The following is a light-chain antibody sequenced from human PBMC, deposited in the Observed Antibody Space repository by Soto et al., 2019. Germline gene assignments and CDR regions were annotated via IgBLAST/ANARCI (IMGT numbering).Light chain of an antibody. J-gene: IGLJ2*01. CDR2: RNN. V-gene: IGLV1-47*01. CDR1: SSNIGSNY. Sequence: QAVVTQPPSASGTPGQRVTSSCSGSSSNIGSNYVYWYQQLPGTAPKLLIYRNNQRPSGVPDRFSGSKSGTSASLAISGLRSEDEADYYCAAWDDSLSGREVFGGGTKLTVL. CDR3: AAWDDSLSGREV.